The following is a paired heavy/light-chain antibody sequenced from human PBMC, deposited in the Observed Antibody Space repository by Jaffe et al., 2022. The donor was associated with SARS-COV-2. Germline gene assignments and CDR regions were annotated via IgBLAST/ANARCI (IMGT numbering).Heavy chain of an antibody. Sequence: EVQLVESGGGLEQPGGSLRLSCAASGFTFSSHAMSWVRQAPGKGLEWVSAISNGGSNTYYTDSVKGRFTISRENSKNTLYLQMNSLRAEDTAMYYCAKGYYYDSGGYPEGVYWGRGTLVTVSS. J-gene: IGHJ4*02. V-gene: IGHV3-23*04. CDR1: GFTFSSHA. CDR2: ISNGGSNT. CDR3: AKGYYYDSGGYPEGVY. D-gene: IGHD3-22*01.
Light chain of an antibody. Sequence: DIQMTQSPSSLSASVGDRVTITCRASQGIRNALGWYQHKPGKAPQRLIYGASSLQSGVPSRFSGSGSGTEFTLTISSLQPEDFATYYCLQHNGYPWTFGQGTRVEIK. CDR2: GAS. J-gene: IGKJ1*01. CDR3: LQHNGYPWT. CDR1: QGIRNA. V-gene: IGKV1-17*01.